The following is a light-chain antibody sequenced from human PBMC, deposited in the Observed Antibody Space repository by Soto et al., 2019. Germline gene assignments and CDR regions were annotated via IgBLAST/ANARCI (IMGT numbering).Light chain of an antibody. CDR1: SGDVGSYNL. CDR2: EVS. Sequence: QSALTQPASVSGSPGQSITISCTGTSGDVGSYNLVSWYQQHPGKAPKLMIYEVSKRPSGVSNRFSGSKSGNTASLTISGLQAEDEADYYCCSYAGSSTYVFGTGTKVNVL. V-gene: IGLV2-23*02. J-gene: IGLJ1*01. CDR3: CSYAGSSTYV.